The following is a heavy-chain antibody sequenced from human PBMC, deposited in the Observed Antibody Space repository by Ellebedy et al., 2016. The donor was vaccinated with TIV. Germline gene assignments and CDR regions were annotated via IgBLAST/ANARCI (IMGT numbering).Heavy chain of an antibody. CDR3: AREGGQGSSSSDYFDY. CDR2: LSSNSAYI. CDR1: GFTFSGYT. J-gene: IGHJ4*02. D-gene: IGHD6-6*01. V-gene: IGHV3-21*01. Sequence: GESLKISCAASGFTFSGYTMNWVRQAPGKGLEWVSSLSSNSAYIYYADSVRGRFTISRDNAKNSLYLQMNSLRAEDTAVYYGAREGGQGSSSSDYFDYWGRGALVTVSS.